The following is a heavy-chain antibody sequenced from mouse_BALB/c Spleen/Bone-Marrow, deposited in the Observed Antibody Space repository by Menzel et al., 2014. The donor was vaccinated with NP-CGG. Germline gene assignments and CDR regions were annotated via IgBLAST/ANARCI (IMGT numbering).Heavy chain of an antibody. CDR1: GYTFTNYW. J-gene: IGHJ3*01. CDR3: ARYWDAY. D-gene: IGHD4-1*01. Sequence: QVQLKQSRAELAKPGASVKMSCKASGYTFTNYWMHWVKQRPGQGLEWIGYIDPNTYYTRYNQKFKDKATLTADKSSSAAYLQLSSLTSEGSAVYYCARYWDAYWGQGTLVTVSA. CDR2: IDPNTYYT. V-gene: IGHV1-7*01.